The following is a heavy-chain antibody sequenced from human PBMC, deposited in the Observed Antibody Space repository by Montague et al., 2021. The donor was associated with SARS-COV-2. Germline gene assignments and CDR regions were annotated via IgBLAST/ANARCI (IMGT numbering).Heavy chain of an antibody. V-gene: IGHV2-5*02. CDR3: AHRPGGWNLYYVDY. CDR1: GFSLSTSGVG. Sequence: PALVKPTQTLTLTCTFSGFSLSTSGVGVGWIRQPPGKALEWLALIYWDDDKRYSPSLKSRLTITKDTSKNQVVLTMTNMDPVDTATYYCAHRPGGWNLYYVDYWGQGTLVTVSS. J-gene: IGHJ4*02. D-gene: IGHD1-1*01. CDR2: IYWDDDK.